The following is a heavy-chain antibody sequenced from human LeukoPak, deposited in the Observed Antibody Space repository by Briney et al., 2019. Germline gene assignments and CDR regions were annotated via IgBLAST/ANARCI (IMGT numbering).Heavy chain of an antibody. CDR1: GDSINNYY. CDR3: ARGAGYGAPHGWFDP. V-gene: IGHV4-4*07. D-gene: IGHD4/OR15-4a*01. Sequence: SETLSLTCTVSGDSINNYYWSWIRQPAGKGLEWIGRIYGSGSTKYNPSLKSRVTMSVDTSGNQLSLRLNSVTAADTAVYYCARGAGYGAPHGWFDPWGQGTLVIVSS. J-gene: IGHJ5*02. CDR2: IYGSGST.